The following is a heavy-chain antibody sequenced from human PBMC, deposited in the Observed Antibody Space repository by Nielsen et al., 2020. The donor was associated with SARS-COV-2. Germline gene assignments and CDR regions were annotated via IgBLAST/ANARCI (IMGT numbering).Heavy chain of an antibody. CDR2: ISGSGGST. D-gene: IGHD4-17*01. Sequence: GEFLKISCAASGFTFSSYAMSWVRQAPGKGLEWVSAISGSGGSTYYADSVKGRFTISRDNSKNTLYLQMNSLRAEDTAVYYCAKEGDDYGNPGDYWGQGTLVTVSS. J-gene: IGHJ4*02. V-gene: IGHV3-23*01. CDR1: GFTFSSYA. CDR3: AKEGDDYGNPGDY.